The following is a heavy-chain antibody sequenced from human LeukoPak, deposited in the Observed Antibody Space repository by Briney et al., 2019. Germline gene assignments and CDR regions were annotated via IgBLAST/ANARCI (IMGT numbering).Heavy chain of an antibody. D-gene: IGHD1-26*01. Sequence: PGGSLRLSCAASGFTFSSYWMSWVRQAPGKGLEWVANIKQDGSEKYYVDSEKGRFTISRDNAKNSLYLQMNSLRAEDTAVYYCARDAGSGSYWGYFDYWGQGTLVTVSS. V-gene: IGHV3-7*01. CDR2: IKQDGSEK. J-gene: IGHJ4*02. CDR1: GFTFSSYW. CDR3: ARDAGSGSYWGYFDY.